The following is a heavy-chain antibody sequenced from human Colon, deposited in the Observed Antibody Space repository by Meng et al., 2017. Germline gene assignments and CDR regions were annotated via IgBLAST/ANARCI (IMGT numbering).Heavy chain of an antibody. V-gene: IGHV4-61*01. D-gene: IGHD1-1*01. CDR2: IYYTEST. CDR1: AGSVSRGSYY. Sequence: RPQEQRPGLLCTSYSRALSSAISAGSVSRGSYYWGWSRQHPGKELGWIRYIYYTESTNYIPALTSQINISVETSNNQAALKLMYYTATETANDYTSGGLLDYWGQGTLVTVSS. CDR3: SGGLLDY. J-gene: IGHJ4*02.